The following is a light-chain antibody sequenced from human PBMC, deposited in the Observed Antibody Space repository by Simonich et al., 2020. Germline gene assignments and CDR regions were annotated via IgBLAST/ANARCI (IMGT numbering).Light chain of an antibody. V-gene: IGLV2-14*01. CDR2: DVS. Sequence: QSVLTQPPSVSGAPGQRVTISCTGSSSNIGAGYDVHWYQQHPGKAPKLMIYDVSKRPSGVSNRFSGSKSGNTASLTISGLQAEDEADYYCSSYTSSSTLVFGGGTKLTVI. CDR3: SSYTSSSTLV. CDR1: SSNIGAGYD. J-gene: IGLJ2*01.